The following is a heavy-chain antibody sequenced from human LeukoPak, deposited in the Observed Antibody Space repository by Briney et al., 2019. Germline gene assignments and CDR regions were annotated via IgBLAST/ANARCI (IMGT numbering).Heavy chain of an antibody. D-gene: IGHD4-17*01. V-gene: IGHV4-38-2*02. J-gene: IGHJ5*02. CDR3: ARAGNPGGNLASYGDYSDRGSWFDP. CDR1: GYSISSGYY. Sequence: PSETLSLTCTVSGYSISSGYYWGWIRQPPGKGLEWIGSIYHSGSTYYTPSLKSRVTISVDTSKNQFSLKLSSVTAADTAVYYCARAGNPGGNLASYGDYSDRGSWFDPWGQGTLVTVSS. CDR2: IYHSGST.